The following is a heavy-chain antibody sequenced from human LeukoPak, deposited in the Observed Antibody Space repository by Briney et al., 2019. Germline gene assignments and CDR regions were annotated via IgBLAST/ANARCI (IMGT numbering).Heavy chain of an antibody. Sequence: SETLSLTCTVSGGSITSYSYYWGWIRQPPGKGLGWIASIYYGGDTNYNPSLKSRVTISVDTSKNQFSLKLISVTAADTAVYYCARHRRSSGWPYYFDYWGQGTLVAVSS. CDR2: IYYGGDT. J-gene: IGHJ4*02. V-gene: IGHV4-39*01. D-gene: IGHD6-19*01. CDR1: GGSITSYSYY. CDR3: ARHRRSSGWPYYFDY.